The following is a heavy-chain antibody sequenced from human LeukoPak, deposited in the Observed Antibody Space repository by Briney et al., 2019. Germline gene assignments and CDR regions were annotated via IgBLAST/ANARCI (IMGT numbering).Heavy chain of an antibody. CDR2: VYTNGNN. CDR1: TSSSSATYY. D-gene: IGHD1-1*01. V-gene: IGHV4-38-2*01. Sequence: SETLSLTCAPSTSSSSATYYWAWIRPPPGKGLEYIGSVYTNGNNYYNPSLKSRLIITKDTSTNQLSLKVTSMTAADMGIYYCARRAGNWQVNWFDPWGQGTLVTVSS. CDR3: ARRAGNWQVNWFDP. J-gene: IGHJ5*02.